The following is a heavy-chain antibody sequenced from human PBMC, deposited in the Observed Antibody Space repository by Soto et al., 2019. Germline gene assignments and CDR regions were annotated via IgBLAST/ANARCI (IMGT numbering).Heavy chain of an antibody. D-gene: IGHD3-22*01. V-gene: IGHV5-51*01. CDR2: IYPGDSDT. Sequence: GESLKISCKGSGYSFTSYWIGWVRQMPGKGLEWMGIIYPGDSDTRYSPSFQGQVTISADKSISTAYLQWSSLKASDTAMYCCARAGAGYYDSSGYSNFDYWGQGTLVTVSS. J-gene: IGHJ4*02. CDR3: ARAGAGYYDSSGYSNFDY. CDR1: GYSFTSYW.